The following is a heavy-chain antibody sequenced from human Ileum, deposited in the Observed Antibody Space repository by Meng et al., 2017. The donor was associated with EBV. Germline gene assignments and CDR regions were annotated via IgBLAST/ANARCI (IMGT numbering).Heavy chain of an antibody. J-gene: IGHJ4*02. CDR3: ASFPPPGKQWLVTDY. V-gene: IGHV4-4*03. Sequence: QAELHGAGPGPGQPPGALSLTRAFSGGAISRMNWWSWVRQPPGKGLEWIGEIYHSGSTNYNPSLKSRVTISVDKSKNQFSLKLSSVTAADTAVYYCASFPPPGKQWLVTDYWGQGTLVTVSS. CDR1: GGAISRMNW. CDR2: IYHSGST. D-gene: IGHD6-19*01.